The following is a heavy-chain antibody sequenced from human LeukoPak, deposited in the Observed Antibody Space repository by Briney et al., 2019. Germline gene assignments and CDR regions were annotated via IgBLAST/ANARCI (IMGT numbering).Heavy chain of an antibody. D-gene: IGHD2-2*01. CDR3: ARGPRYCSSTSCITLDY. V-gene: IGHV3-21*01. J-gene: IGHJ4*02. Sequence: GGSLRLSCAASGFTFSSYSMNWVRQAPGKGLEWVSSISSSSSYIYYADSVKGRFTISRDNAKNSLYLQMNSLRAEDTAVYYCARGPRYCSSTSCITLDYWGQGTLVTASS. CDR2: ISSSSSYI. CDR1: GFTFSSYS.